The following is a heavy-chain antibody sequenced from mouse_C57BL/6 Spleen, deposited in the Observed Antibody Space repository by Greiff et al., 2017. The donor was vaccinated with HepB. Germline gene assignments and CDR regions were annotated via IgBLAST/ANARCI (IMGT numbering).Heavy chain of an antibody. CDR2: ISSGSSTI. D-gene: IGHD1-1*01. CDR3: ARRDYGSSYAMDY. J-gene: IGHJ4*01. V-gene: IGHV5-17*01. Sequence: EVKLMESGGGLVKPGGSLKLSCAASGFTFSDYGMHWVRQAPEKGLEWVAYISSGSSTIYYADTVKGRVTISRDNAKNTLFLQMTSLRSEDTAMYYCARRDYGSSYAMDYWGQGTSVTVSS. CDR1: GFTFSDYG.